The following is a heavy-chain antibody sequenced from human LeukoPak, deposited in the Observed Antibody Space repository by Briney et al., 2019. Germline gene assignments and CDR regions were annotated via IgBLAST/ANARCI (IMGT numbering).Heavy chain of an antibody. V-gene: IGHV4-39*07. Sequence: SETLSLTCTVSGGSISSSSYYWGWIRQPPGKGLEWIGSIYYSGSTYYNPSLKSRVTISVDKSKNQFSLKLSSVAAADTAVYYCARGESGHRTTVPFDYWGQGTLVTVSS. CDR3: ARGESGHRTTVPFDY. CDR2: IYYSGST. J-gene: IGHJ4*02. D-gene: IGHD4-11*01. CDR1: GGSISSSSYY.